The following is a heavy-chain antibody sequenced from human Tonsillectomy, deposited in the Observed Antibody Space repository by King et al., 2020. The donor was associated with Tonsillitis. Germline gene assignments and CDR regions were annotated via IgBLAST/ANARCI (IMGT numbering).Heavy chain of an antibody. V-gene: IGHV3-23*03. CDR3: AKSPHYYGSGTEYFDY. CDR2: IYIGGSST. D-gene: IGHD3-10*01. J-gene: IGHJ4*02. Sequence: VQLVESGGGLVQPGGSLRISCAASGFTFSSYAMSWVRQAPGKGLEWVSVIYIGGSSTYYADSVKGRFTISRDNSKNTLYLQMNSLRAEDTAIYYCAKSPHYYGSGTEYFDYWGQGTLVTVSS. CDR1: GFTFSSYA.